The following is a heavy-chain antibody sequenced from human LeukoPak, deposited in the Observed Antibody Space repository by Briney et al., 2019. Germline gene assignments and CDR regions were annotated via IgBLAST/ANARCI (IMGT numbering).Heavy chain of an antibody. V-gene: IGHV1-69*10. D-gene: IGHD3-3*01. Sequence: SVKVSCKDSGGTFSDYALNWVRQAPGQGLEWMGVFIPILGTANSTQKFQDRVTITADISTNTVYMELSSLRSEDTAVYFCAGIPVFGVVLHQEPVWGKGTTVTVSS. J-gene: IGHJ6*04. CDR1: GGTFSDYA. CDR2: FIPILGTA. CDR3: AGIPVFGVVLHQEPV.